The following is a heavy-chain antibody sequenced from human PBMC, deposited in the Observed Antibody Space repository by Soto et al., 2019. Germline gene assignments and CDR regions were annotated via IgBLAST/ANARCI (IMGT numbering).Heavy chain of an antibody. Sequence: GESLKISCKGSGYTFTNYWIGWVRQMPGRGLEWMGITHPGHSETKYSPSFEGQVTISADRSTRNAYLHWGSLKASDAAMYFCVRHSSTSVRAPLEYWGQGTLVTVS. V-gene: IGHV5-51*01. J-gene: IGHJ4*02. CDR3: VRHSSTSVRAPLEY. CDR1: GYTFTNYW. CDR2: THPGHSET. D-gene: IGHD2-2*01.